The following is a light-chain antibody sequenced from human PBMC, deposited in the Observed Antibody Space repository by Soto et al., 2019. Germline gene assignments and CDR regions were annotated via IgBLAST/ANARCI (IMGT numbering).Light chain of an antibody. J-gene: IGKJ1*01. CDR2: GAA. Sequence: EIVLTQSPGTLSLSPGETATLSCRASQSVSSNHLAWYQQKPGQAPRLPIYGAANRATDIPDRFSGRGSGTDFTLTISRLEPEDFAVYYCQQYGSSGTFGQGTKVDIK. CDR3: QQYGSSGT. CDR1: QSVSSNH. V-gene: IGKV3-20*01.